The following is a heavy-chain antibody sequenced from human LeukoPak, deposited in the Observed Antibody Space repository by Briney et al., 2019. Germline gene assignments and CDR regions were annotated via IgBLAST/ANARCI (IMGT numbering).Heavy chain of an antibody. V-gene: IGHV1-18*01. D-gene: IGHD3-22*01. CDR1: GYTFTSYG. Sequence: ASVKVSCKTSGYTFTSYGISWVRQAPGQGLEWMGWITTYNGYTNYAQKLQGRVTMTTGTSTNTAYLGLRSLRSDDTAVYYCARSTYSYDSSGYYYQLHRFDYWGQGTLVTVSS. CDR2: ITTYNGYT. CDR3: ARSTYSYDSSGYYYQLHRFDY. J-gene: IGHJ4*02.